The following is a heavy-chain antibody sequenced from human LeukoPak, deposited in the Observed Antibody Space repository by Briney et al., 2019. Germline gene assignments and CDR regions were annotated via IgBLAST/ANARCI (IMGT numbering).Heavy chain of an antibody. V-gene: IGHV3-74*01. Sequence: GGSLRLSCAASGFTFSSYWMHWVRQAPGKGLVWVSRINSDGSSTSYADSVKGRFTISRDNAKNTLYLQMNSLRAEDTAVYYCARAFGGDFWSGYYSPFDYWGQGTLVTVS. CDR1: GFTFSSYW. J-gene: IGHJ4*02. CDR3: ARAFGGDFWSGYYSPFDY. CDR2: INSDGSST. D-gene: IGHD3-3*01.